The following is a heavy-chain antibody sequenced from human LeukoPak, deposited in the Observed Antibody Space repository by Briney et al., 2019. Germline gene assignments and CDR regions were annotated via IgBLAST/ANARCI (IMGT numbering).Heavy chain of an antibody. J-gene: IGHJ4*02. CDR1: GFNFITYG. D-gene: IGHD3-22*01. Sequence: GGSLRLSCAASGFNFITYGMHWVRQAPGKGLEWVAFIRYDGGNKYYADSVKGRFTISRDNSKNTLYLQMNSLRAEDSAVYYCARGYYYNSAFDYWGQGALVTVSS. CDR3: ARGYYYNSAFDY. CDR2: IRYDGGNK. V-gene: IGHV3-30*02.